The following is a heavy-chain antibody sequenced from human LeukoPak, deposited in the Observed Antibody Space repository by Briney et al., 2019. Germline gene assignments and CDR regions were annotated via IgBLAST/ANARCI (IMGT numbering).Heavy chain of an antibody. D-gene: IGHD6-19*01. CDR2: IYYSGST. CDR1: GGSISSYY. CDR3: AREACAVAVCEGHWFDP. J-gene: IGHJ5*02. Sequence: RSSETLSLTCTVSGGSISSYYWSWIRQPAGKGLEWIGYIYYSGSTNYNPSPKSRVTISVDTSKNQFSLKLSSVTAADTAVYYCAREACAVAVCEGHWFDPWGQGTLVTVSS. V-gene: IGHV4-59*01.